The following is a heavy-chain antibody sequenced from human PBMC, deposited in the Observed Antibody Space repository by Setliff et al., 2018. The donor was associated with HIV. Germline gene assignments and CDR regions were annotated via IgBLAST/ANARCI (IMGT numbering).Heavy chain of an antibody. J-gene: IGHJ6*02. CDR3: ARGRSCSSSSCYLVYYYYYGMDV. D-gene: IGHD2-2*01. V-gene: IGHV4-34*01. Sequence: SETLSLTCAVYGGSFSGYYWSWIRQPPGKGLEWIGEIIHTGSTNYNPSLKSRVTISVDTSKNQFSLRLSSVTAADTAVYYCARGRSCSSSSCYLVYYYYYGMDVWGHGSTVTVSS. CDR2: IIHTGST. CDR1: GGSFSGYY.